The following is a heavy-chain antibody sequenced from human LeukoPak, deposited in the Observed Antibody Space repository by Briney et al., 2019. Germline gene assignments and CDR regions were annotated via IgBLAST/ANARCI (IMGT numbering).Heavy chain of an antibody. D-gene: IGHD3-22*01. V-gene: IGHV1-46*01. Sequence: GASVKVSCKASGYTFTNYYMHWVRQAPGHGLVWMGIFYPSGGGSTFAQKFQGRVTMTRDTSTSTVYMELSSLTSEDTAVYYCARAYSGYSIDFWGQETLVTVSS. CDR1: GYTFTNYY. CDR2: FYPSGGGS. J-gene: IGHJ4*02. CDR3: ARAYSGYSIDF.